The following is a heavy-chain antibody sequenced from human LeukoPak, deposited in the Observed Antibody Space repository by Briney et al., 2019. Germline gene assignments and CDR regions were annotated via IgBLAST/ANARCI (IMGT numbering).Heavy chain of an antibody. D-gene: IGHD2-8*01. J-gene: IGHJ4*02. CDR1: GFNFNTCP. V-gene: IGHV3-64D*06. CDR3: VKERPLYDY. Sequence: GGSLRLSCSASGFNFNTCPMHWLRQAPGKGLEFVAAISPEGKDTYYADSVKGRFTISRDNSRNTLYLQMSGLRVEDTAVYYCVKERPLYDYWGQGTLVTVSS. CDR2: ISPEGKDT.